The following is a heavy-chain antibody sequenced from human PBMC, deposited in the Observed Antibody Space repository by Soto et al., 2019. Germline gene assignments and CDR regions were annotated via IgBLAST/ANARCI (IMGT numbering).Heavy chain of an antibody. CDR1: GGTFSSYA. CDR3: ASKLSVAAADNWYFDL. CDR2: IIPIFGTA. J-gene: IGHJ2*01. Sequence: QVQLVQSGAEVKKPGSSVKVSCEASGGTFSSYAISWVRQAPGQGLEWMGGIIPIFGTANYAQKFQGRVTITADESTSTAYMELSSLRSEDTAVYYCASKLSVAAADNWYFDLWGRGTLVTVSS. D-gene: IGHD6-13*01. V-gene: IGHV1-69*01.